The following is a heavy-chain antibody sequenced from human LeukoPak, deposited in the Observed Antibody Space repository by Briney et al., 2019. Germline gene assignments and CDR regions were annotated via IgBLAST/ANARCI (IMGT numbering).Heavy chain of an antibody. CDR2: IRYDGSNK. Sequence: PGGSLRLSCAASGFTFSSYGMHWVRQAPGKGLEWVAFIRYDGSNKYYADSVKGRFTISRDNSKNTLYLQMNSLRAEDTAVYYCARDLSVVGWLQDRDAFDIWGQGTMVTVSS. D-gene: IGHD3-3*01. CDR1: GFTFSSYG. CDR3: ARDLSVVGWLQDRDAFDI. J-gene: IGHJ3*02. V-gene: IGHV3-30*02.